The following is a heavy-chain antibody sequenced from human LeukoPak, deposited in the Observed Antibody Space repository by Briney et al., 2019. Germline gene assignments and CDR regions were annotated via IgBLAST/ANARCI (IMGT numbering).Heavy chain of an antibody. J-gene: IGHJ5*02. D-gene: IGHD3-3*01. CDR1: GGSFSGYY. Sequence: PSETLSLTCAVYGGSFSGYYWSWIRQPPGKGLEWIGEINHSGSTNYHPSLKSRVTISVDTSKNQFSLMLSSVTAADTAVYYCARAYDFWSGYYGYNWFDPWGQGTLATVSS. CDR2: INHSGST. CDR3: ARAYDFWSGYYGYNWFDP. V-gene: IGHV4-34*01.